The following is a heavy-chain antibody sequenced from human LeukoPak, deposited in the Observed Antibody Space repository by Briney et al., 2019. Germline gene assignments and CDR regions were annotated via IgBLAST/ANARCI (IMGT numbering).Heavy chain of an antibody. Sequence: GGSLRLSCAASEFTFSSHAMTWVRQAPGKGLEWVSALYARGGNTYYSDSVKGRFTISRDNSENTLYLQMDNLRAEDTAVYYCARDLGDNGYNHPWYFDSWGRGALVTVSS. CDR2: LYARGGNT. J-gene: IGHJ4*02. CDR1: EFTFSSHA. D-gene: IGHD3-22*01. CDR3: ARDLGDNGYNHPWYFDS. V-gene: IGHV3-23*01.